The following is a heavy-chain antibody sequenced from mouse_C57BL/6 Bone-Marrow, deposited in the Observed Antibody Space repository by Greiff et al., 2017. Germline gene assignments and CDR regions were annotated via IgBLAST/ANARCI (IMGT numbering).Heavy chain of an antibody. Sequence: VNVVESGAELVKPGASVKISCKASGYAFSSYWMNWVKQRPGKGLEWIGQIYPGDGDTNYNGKFKGKATLTADKSSSTAYMQLSSLTSEDSAVYFCARGSMMVTKFAYWGQGTLVTVSA. CDR1: GYAFSSYW. D-gene: IGHD2-3*01. CDR3: ARGSMMVTKFAY. CDR2: IYPGDGDT. J-gene: IGHJ3*01. V-gene: IGHV1-80*01.